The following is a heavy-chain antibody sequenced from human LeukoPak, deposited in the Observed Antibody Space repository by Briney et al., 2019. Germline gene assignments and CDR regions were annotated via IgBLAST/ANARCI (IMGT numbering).Heavy chain of an antibody. V-gene: IGHV3-21*04. Sequence: GGSLRLSCAASGFTFSSYGMNWVRQAPGKGLEWVSSISTSSSYIYYADSMKGRFTISRDNSKNTLYLQMNSLRAEDTAVYYCAKGRGFRVWDPWDNWGQGTLITVSS. CDR3: AKGRGFRVWDPWDN. CDR2: ISTSSSYI. J-gene: IGHJ4*02. CDR1: GFTFSSYG. D-gene: IGHD3-16*01.